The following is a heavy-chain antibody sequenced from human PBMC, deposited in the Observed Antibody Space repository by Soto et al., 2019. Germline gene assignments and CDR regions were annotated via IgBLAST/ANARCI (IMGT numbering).Heavy chain of an antibody. CDR2: INPNSGGT. CDR3: AKGWELVMGANY. J-gene: IGHJ4*02. D-gene: IGHD1-26*01. CDR1: GYTFTGYF. Sequence: QVQLVQSGAEVKKTGASVKVSCKASGYTFTGYFVHWVRQAPGQGLEWMGWINPNSGGTNFAQKFHGRVTMTRDTSISTAYLELSSLKSDDTAVYFCAKGWELVMGANYWGQGTLVTVSS. V-gene: IGHV1-2*02.